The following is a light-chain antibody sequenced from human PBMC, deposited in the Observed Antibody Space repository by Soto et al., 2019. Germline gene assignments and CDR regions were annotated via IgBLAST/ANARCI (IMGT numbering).Light chain of an antibody. V-gene: IGKV1-5*01. CDR2: DVS. CDR1: QNINTW. CDR3: QQYNDFPLT. Sequence: IPMTQSPATVSGSVGDRVTINCRASQNINTWLAWYHQKPGMAPKLLIYDVSSLESGVPSRFSGSGSGTDFTLTISSLQPEDFATYYCQQYNDFPLTFGGGTNVDI. J-gene: IGKJ4*01.